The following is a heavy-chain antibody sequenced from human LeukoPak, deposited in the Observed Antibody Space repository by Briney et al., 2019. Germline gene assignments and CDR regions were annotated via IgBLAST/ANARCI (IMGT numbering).Heavy chain of an antibody. CDR3: IRAMDV. CDR2: IRQDGNEK. J-gene: IGHJ6*02. Sequence: GGSLRLSCAASGFTFNSYWMHWVRQAPGKGLEWVANIRQDGNEKYYVDSVKGRFTISRDNAKNSLYLQMNSLRVEDTAVYYCIRAMDVWGPGTTVTVSS. V-gene: IGHV3-7*03. CDR1: GFTFNSYW.